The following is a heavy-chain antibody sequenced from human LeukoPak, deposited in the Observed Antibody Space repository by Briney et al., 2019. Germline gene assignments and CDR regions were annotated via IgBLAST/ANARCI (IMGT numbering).Heavy chain of an antibody. CDR3: ARAPLNYYGMDV. Sequence: GGSLRLSCAASGFTVSSNYMSWVRQAPGKGLEWVSVIYSGGSTYYADSVKGRFTISRDNSKNTLYLQMSSLRAEDTAVYYCARAPLNYYGMDVWGQGTTVTVSS. J-gene: IGHJ6*02. CDR1: GFTVSSNY. V-gene: IGHV3-53*01. CDR2: IYSGGST.